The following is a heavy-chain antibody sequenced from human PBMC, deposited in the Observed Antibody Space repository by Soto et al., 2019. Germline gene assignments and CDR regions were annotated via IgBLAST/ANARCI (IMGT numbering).Heavy chain of an antibody. CDR2: IWYDGSNK. Sequence: QVQLVESGGGVVQPGRSLRLSCAASGFTFSSYGMHWVRQAPGKGLEWVAVIWYDGSNKYYADSVKGRFTISRDNSKNTLYLQMNSLRAEDTAVYYCARDGGVEATTVDYFDYWGQGTLVTVSS. V-gene: IGHV3-33*01. D-gene: IGHD1-26*01. CDR1: GFTFSSYG. J-gene: IGHJ4*02. CDR3: ARDGGVEATTVDYFDY.